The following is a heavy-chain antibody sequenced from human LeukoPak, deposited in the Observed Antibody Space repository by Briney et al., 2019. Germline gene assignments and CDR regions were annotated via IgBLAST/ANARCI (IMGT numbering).Heavy chain of an antibody. CDR2: ISYDGTNK. CDR1: GFTFTNYA. D-gene: IGHD2-21*02. V-gene: IGHV3-30-3*01. Sequence: PPGGSLRLSCAASGFTFTNYALHWVRQAPGKGLEWVAVISYDGTNKHYADSVKGRFTISRDNSKNPLSLQMNSLRAEDTALYYCARGFVLGAAKNYFDYWGQGALVTVSS. CDR3: ARGFVLGAAKNYFDY. J-gene: IGHJ4*02.